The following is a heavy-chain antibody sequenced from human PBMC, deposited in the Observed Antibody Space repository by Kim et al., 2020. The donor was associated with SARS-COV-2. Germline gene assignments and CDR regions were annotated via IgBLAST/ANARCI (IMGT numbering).Heavy chain of an antibody. D-gene: IGHD5-12*01. Sequence: SETLSLTCTVTGGSISSYYWSWIRQPPGKGLEWIGYIYYSGSTNYNPSLKSRVTISVDTSKNQISLKLSSVTAADTAVYYCARGRTWTEFDYWGQGTLVTVSS. J-gene: IGHJ4*02. CDR2: IYYSGST. CDR1: GGSISSYY. CDR3: ARGRTWTEFDY. V-gene: IGHV4-59*01.